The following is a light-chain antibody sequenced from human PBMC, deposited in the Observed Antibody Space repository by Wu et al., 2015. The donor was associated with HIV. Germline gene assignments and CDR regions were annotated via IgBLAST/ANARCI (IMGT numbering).Light chain of an antibody. CDR3: QQYNSWPRT. J-gene: IGKJ1*01. Sequence: EIVMTQSPVTVSLSPGERVTLSCGASQSVSSSNLAWYQQKPGQAPRLLIYGASTRATGIPARFSGSGSGTEFTLTISSMQSEDFAIYYCQQYNSWPRTFGQGTKVEIK. V-gene: IGKV3-15*01. CDR2: GAS. CDR1: QSVSSSN.